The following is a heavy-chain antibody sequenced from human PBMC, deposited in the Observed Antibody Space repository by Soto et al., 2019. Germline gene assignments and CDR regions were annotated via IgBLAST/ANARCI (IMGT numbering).Heavy chain of an antibody. CDR3: AKDPKYCSRTSCPPGPFDY. D-gene: IGHD2-2*01. J-gene: IGHJ4*02. CDR2: ISGSGGST. V-gene: IGHV3-23*01. Sequence: GGSLRLSCAASGFTFSSYAMSWVRQAPGKGLEWVSAISGSGGSTYYADSVKGRFTISSDNSKNTLYLQMNSLRAEDTAVYYCAKDPKYCSRTSCPPGPFDYWGQGTLVTVSS. CDR1: GFTFSSYA.